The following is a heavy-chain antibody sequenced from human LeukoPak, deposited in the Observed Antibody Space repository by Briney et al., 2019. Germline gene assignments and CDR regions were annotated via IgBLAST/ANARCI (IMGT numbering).Heavy chain of an antibody. CDR1: GFTFSNYW. CDR2: INSDGINT. V-gene: IGHV3-74*01. J-gene: IGHJ6*03. Sequence: GGSLRLSCAASGFTFSNYWMHWVRQAPGKGLVWVSRINSDGINTSYADSVKGRFTISRDNAKNTLNLQMNSLRAEDTALYYCVREHYNYYMDVWGKGTTVTVSS. CDR3: VREHYNYYMDV.